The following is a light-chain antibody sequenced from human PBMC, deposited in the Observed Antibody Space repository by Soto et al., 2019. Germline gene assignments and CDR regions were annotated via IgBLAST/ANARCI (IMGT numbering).Light chain of an antibody. CDR2: KAS. CDR1: QSISSR. Sequence: DIQMTQSPSTLSASVGDSVTITCRASQSISSRLAWYQQKPGKAPKLLIYKASSLESGVPSRFSGSGSGTEFTLTISSLQPDDFATYYCQQYNSYPTFGQGTKVEIK. J-gene: IGKJ1*01. V-gene: IGKV1-5*03. CDR3: QQYNSYPT.